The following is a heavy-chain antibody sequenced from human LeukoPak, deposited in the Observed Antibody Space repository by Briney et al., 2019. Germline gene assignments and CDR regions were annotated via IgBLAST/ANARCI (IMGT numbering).Heavy chain of an antibody. CDR1: GYTFTYYY. J-gene: IGHJ4*02. CDR3: ATDRWGVDY. V-gene: IGHV1-2*02. Sequence: GASVKVSCTASGYTFTYYYMHWVRQAPAPGLEWMGWINPNSGGTNYAQKFQGRVTMIRDTSISTAYMELSRLRSDDTAVYYCATDRWGVDYWGQGTLVTVSA. CDR2: INPNSGGT. D-gene: IGHD3-16*01.